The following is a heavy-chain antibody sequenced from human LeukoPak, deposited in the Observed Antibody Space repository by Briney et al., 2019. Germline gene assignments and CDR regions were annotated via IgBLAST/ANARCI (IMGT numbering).Heavy chain of an antibody. CDR2: IYTSGNT. V-gene: IGHV4-4*07. CDR1: GGSMSTYA. CDR3: ARRVSISGWSFDY. J-gene: IGHJ4*02. Sequence: SETLSLTCIVSGGSMSTYAWTWLRQPAGKALEWIGQIYTSGNTNYNPSLKSRVTMSVDTSKNQFSLKLTSVTAADTAVYYCARRVSISGWSFDYWGQGIQVTVFS. D-gene: IGHD6-19*01.